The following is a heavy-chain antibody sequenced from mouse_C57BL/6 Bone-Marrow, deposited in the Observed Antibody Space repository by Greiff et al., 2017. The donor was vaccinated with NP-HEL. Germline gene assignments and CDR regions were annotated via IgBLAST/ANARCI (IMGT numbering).Heavy chain of an antibody. J-gene: IGHJ3*01. D-gene: IGHD1-1*01. CDR2: IYPRSGNT. Sequence: QVQLKESGAELARPGASVKLSCKASGYTFTSYGISWVKQRTGQGLEWIGAIYPRSGNTYYNEKFKGKATLTADKSSSTAYMELRSLTSEDSAVYFCARGDYSSSPWFAYWGQGTLVTVSA. V-gene: IGHV1-81*01. CDR1: GYTFTSYG. CDR3: ARGDYSSSPWFAY.